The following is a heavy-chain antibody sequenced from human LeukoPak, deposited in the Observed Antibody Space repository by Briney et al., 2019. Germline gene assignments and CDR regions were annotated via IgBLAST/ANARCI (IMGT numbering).Heavy chain of an antibody. J-gene: IGHJ6*02. CDR1: GGSFSGYS. CDR2: INHSGST. CDR3: ATSRIAVAGTGYYGMDV. Sequence: SETLSLTCAVYGGSFSGYSWSWIRQPPGKGLEWIGEINHSGSTNYNPSLKSRVTISVDTSKNQFSLKLSSVTAADTAVYYCATSRIAVAGTGYYGMDVWGQGTTVTVSS. V-gene: IGHV4-34*01. D-gene: IGHD6-19*01.